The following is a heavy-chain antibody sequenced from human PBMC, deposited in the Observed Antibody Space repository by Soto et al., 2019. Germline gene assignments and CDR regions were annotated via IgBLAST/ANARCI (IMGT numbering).Heavy chain of an antibody. J-gene: IGHJ4*02. CDR2: IMPFLGTT. CDR1: GGTFSNYD. V-gene: IGHV1-69*06. D-gene: IGHD6-19*01. Sequence: SVKVSCKASGGTFSNYDINWVRQAPGQGLEWMGGIMPFLGTTNYAQRFQGRVTIIADKSTSTAYMELNTLRFEDTAIYYCARGGFSSSYRFDYWGQGTLVTVSS. CDR3: ARGGFSSSYRFDY.